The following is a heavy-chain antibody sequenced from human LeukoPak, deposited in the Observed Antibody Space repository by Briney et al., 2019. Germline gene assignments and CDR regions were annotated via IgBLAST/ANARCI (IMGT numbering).Heavy chain of an antibody. CDR3: AKDRRFSVTTDYYFDV. CDR1: GFTFSSFA. V-gene: IGHV3-23*01. Sequence: PGGSLRLSCTASGFTFSSFAMNWARQAPGKGLEWVSVISATGEKSYYAESVKDRFTISRDYSKKTVFLSMNSLRVDDTAIYYCAKDRRFSVTTDYYFDVWGPGTLVTVSS. J-gene: IGHJ4*02. D-gene: IGHD4-17*01. CDR2: ISATGEKS.